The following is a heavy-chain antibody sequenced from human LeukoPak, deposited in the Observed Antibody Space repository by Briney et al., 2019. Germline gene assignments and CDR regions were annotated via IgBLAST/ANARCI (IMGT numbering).Heavy chain of an antibody. D-gene: IGHD3-22*01. CDR2: TRYDGSNK. CDR1: GFTFSIYA. CDR3: AKDQSVFYDSSGYLGY. J-gene: IGHJ4*02. Sequence: GGSLRLSCAASGFTFSIYAMSWVRQAPGKGLEWVAFTRYDGSNKHYADSVKGRFSISRDNSKDMLYLQMNSLRDEDTAMYYCAKDQSVFYDSSGYLGYWGQGTLVTVSS. V-gene: IGHV3-30*02.